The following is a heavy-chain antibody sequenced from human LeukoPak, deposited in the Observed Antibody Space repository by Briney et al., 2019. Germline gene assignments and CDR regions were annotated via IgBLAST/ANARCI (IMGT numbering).Heavy chain of an antibody. D-gene: IGHD3-22*01. CDR3: ARAATPDYYDSSGYANY. CDR2: ISAYNGNT. V-gene: IGHV1-18*01. J-gene: IGHJ4*02. CDR1: GYTFTSYG. Sequence: ASVKVSCKASGYTFTSYGIRWVRQAPGQGLAWMGWISAYNGNTNYAQKLQGRVTMTTDTSTSTAYMELRSLRSDDTAVYYCARAATPDYYDSSGYANYWGQGTLVTVSS.